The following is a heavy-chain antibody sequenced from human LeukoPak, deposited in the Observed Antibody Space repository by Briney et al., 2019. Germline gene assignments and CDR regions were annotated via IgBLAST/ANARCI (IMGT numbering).Heavy chain of an antibody. CDR3: ARDRYSYGYFDY. D-gene: IGHD5-18*01. V-gene: IGHV1-46*01. CDR1: GYTFTSYY. J-gene: IGHJ4*02. CDR2: INPSGGST. Sequence: ASVKVSCKASGYTFTSYYVHWVRQAPGQGLEWMGIINPSGGSTSYAQKFQGRVTMTRDTSTSTVYMELSSLRSEDTAVYYCARDRYSYGYFDYWGQGTLVTVSS.